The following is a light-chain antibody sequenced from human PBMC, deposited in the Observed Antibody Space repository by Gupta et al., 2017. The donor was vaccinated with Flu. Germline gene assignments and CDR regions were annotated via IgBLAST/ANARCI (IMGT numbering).Light chain of an antibody. Sequence: VTNSCTGTSTDVGGYNYVSWNHHHPGKTHRLVIYDVSKRPAGVPGRFSGSKSGYTASLTISVQEEEEDADYYSCAYGGSDIWVFGGGTKRTVL. V-gene: IGLV2-11*01. J-gene: IGLJ3*02. CDR1: STDVGGYNY. CDR3: CAYGGSDIWV. CDR2: DVS.